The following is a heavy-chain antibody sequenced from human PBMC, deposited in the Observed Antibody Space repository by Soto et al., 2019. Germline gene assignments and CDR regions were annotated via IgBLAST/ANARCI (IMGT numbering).Heavy chain of an antibody. CDR2: INHSGST. Sequence: SETLSLTCAVYGGSFSGYYWSWIRQPPGKGLEWIGEINHSGSTNYNPSLKSRVTISVDTSKNQFSLKLSSVTAADTAVYYCVRGLWGRYYYGMDVWGQGTTVTVSS. CDR1: GGSFSGYY. J-gene: IGHJ6*02. V-gene: IGHV4-34*01. D-gene: IGHD3-16*01. CDR3: VRGLWGRYYYGMDV.